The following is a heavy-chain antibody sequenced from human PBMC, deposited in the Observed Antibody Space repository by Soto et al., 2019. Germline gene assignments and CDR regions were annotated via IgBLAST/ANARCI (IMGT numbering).Heavy chain of an antibody. J-gene: IGHJ4*02. V-gene: IGHV4-30-2*01. CDR3: ARGPDY. Sequence: PSETLSLTCAVYGGSFSGYSWSWIRQPPGKGLEWIGYIYHSGSTYYNPSLKSRVTISVDRSKNQFSLKLSSVTAADTAVYYCARGPDYWGQGTLVTVSS. CDR1: GGSFSGYS. CDR2: IYHSGST.